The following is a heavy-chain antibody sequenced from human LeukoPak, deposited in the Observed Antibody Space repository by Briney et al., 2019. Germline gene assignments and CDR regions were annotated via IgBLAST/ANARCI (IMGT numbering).Heavy chain of an antibody. CDR2: ISGRSAAT. D-gene: IGHD2-2*03. CDR3: AKGGYFAYDF. CDR1: GFIFSTTD. J-gene: IGHJ3*01. V-gene: IGHV3-23*01. Sequence: GGSLRLSCAASGFIFSTTDMGWVRQTPGKGLEWVSAISGRSAATYYADSVTGRFTNSRDNSRNTLYLQMHSLGAEDTAIYFCAKGGYFAYDFWGQGTKVTVSP.